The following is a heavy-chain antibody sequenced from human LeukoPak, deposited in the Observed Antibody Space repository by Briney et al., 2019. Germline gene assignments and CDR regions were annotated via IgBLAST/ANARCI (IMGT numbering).Heavy chain of an antibody. CDR3: ARDLLGYLGPAYCGGDCYTHDAFDI. Sequence: KASETLSLTCTVSGGSISSSSYYWGWIRQPPGKGLEWIGSIYYSGSTYYNPSLKSRVTISVDTSKNQFSLKLSSVTAADTAVYYCARDLLGYLGPAYCGGDCYTHDAFDIWGQGTMVTVSS. J-gene: IGHJ3*02. V-gene: IGHV4-39*07. CDR2: IYYSGST. CDR1: GGSISSSSYY. D-gene: IGHD2-21*02.